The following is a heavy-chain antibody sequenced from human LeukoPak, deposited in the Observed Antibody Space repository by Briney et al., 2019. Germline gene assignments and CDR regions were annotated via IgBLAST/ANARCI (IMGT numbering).Heavy chain of an antibody. CDR1: GFTFSSSA. CDR2: ILYDGSNK. D-gene: IGHD5-24*01. V-gene: IGHV3-30*04. J-gene: IGHJ6*02. Sequence: PGGSLRLSRAASGFTFSSSAMHSVRQAPGKGVEWVAVILYDGSNKYYAGSVKGRFTISRDNSKNTLYLQMNSLRAEDTAVYYCARDIVATISRDGYNSGVYYYYYGMDVWGQGTTVTVSS. CDR3: ARDIVATISRDGYNSGVYYYYYGMDV.